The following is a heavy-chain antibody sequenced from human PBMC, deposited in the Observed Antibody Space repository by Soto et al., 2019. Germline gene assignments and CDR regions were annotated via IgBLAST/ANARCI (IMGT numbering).Heavy chain of an antibody. CDR3: ARVGITGTQVAYYYYYGMDV. J-gene: IGHJ6*02. CDR2: ISAYNGNT. V-gene: IGHV1-18*04. CDR1: GYTFTSYG. D-gene: IGHD1-20*01. Sequence: ASVKVSCKASGYTFTSYGISWVRQAPGQGLEWMGWISAYNGNTNYAQKFQGRVTITADESTSTAYMELSSLRSEDTAVYYCARVGITGTQVAYYYYYGMDVWG.